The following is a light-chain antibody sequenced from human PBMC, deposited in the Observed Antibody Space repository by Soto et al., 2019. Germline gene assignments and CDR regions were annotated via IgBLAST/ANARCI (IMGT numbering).Light chain of an antibody. CDR1: QSVSGSY. J-gene: IGKJ4*01. CDR3: QQYNNWPLT. V-gene: IGKV3D-20*02. Sequence: EILLTQSPATLSLSPGERATLSCRASQSVSGSYLAWHQQKPGQAPRLLIYGASSRATGIPERFTGSGSGTDFTLTISRLEPEDFELYYCQQYNNWPLTFGGGTKVDIK. CDR2: GAS.